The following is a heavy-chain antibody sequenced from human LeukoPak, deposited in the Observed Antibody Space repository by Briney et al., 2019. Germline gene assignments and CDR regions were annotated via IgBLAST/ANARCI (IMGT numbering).Heavy chain of an antibody. CDR1: GFIFSNYA. CDR3: AKVYYDILTGYSRHFDY. D-gene: IGHD3-9*01. Sequence: PGGSLRLSCAASGFIFSNYAMSWVRQAPGKGLEWVSTLSVIGGTPYYADSVRGRFTISRDNSKNTLYLQMNSLRAEDTAIYYCAKVYYDILTGYSRHFDYWGQGILVTVSS. CDR2: LSVIGGTP. J-gene: IGHJ4*02. V-gene: IGHV3-23*01.